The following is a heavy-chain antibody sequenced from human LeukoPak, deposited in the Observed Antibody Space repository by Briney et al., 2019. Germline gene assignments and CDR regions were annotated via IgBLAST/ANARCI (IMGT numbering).Heavy chain of an antibody. J-gene: IGHJ4*02. D-gene: IGHD2-15*01. Sequence: AGGSLRLSCAASGFTFSSYGMHWVRQAPGKGLEWVAVISYDGSNKYYADSVKGRLTISRDNSKNTLYLQMNSLRAEDTAVYYCAKDRGYCSGGSCLYFDYWGQGTLVTVSS. CDR2: ISYDGSNK. V-gene: IGHV3-30*18. CDR1: GFTFSSYG. CDR3: AKDRGYCSGGSCLYFDY.